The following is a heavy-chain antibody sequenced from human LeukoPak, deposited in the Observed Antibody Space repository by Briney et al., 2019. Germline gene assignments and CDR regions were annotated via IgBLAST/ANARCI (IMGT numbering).Heavy chain of an antibody. Sequence: GGSLRLSCAASGLTGSHNYVSWVRQAPGKGLEWVSAIHTSGDTCYADSVKGRFTISRDTSKNTLYLQINSLRVEDTAVYYCIVFGDSNHWGQGTLVTVS. CDR2: IHTSGDT. D-gene: IGHD4-17*01. CDR3: IVFGDSNH. V-gene: IGHV3-53*01. CDR1: GLTGSHNY. J-gene: IGHJ5*02.